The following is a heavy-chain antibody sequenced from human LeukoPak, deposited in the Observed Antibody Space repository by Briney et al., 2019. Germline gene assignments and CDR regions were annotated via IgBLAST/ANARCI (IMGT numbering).Heavy chain of an antibody. Sequence: GSLRLSCAASGFTFSSSWMAWVRQAPGKGLEWIGSIYYSGSTYYNPSLKSRVTISVDTSKNQFSLKLSSVTAADTAVYYCARPGTTMVIYYFDYWGQGALVTVSS. J-gene: IGHJ4*02. V-gene: IGHV4-38-2*01. CDR2: IYYSGST. CDR1: GFTFSSSW. D-gene: IGHD5-18*01. CDR3: ARPGTTMVIYYFDY.